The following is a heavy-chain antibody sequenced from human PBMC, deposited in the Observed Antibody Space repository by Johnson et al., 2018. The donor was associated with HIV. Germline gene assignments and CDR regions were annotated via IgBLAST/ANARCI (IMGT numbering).Heavy chain of an antibody. V-gene: IGHV3-66*01. CDR1: GFTVSSNY. Sequence: VQLVESGGGLVQPGGSLRLSCAASGFTVSSNYMSWVRQAPGKGLEWVSVIYSGGSPSYADSVKGRFTISRDNSKNTLYLQMTSLRAEDTAVYYCARLGLTDAFDIWGQGTMVTVSP. D-gene: IGHD2-8*01. CDR2: IYSGGSP. CDR3: ARLGLTDAFDI. J-gene: IGHJ3*02.